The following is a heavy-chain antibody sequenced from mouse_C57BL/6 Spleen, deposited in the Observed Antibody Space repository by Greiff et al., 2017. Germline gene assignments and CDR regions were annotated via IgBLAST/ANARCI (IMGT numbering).Heavy chain of an antibody. CDR3: ARSNDYNAKSY. CDR1: GYAFSSYW. V-gene: IGHV1-80*01. J-gene: IGHJ4*01. CDR2: IYPGDGDT. Sequence: QVQLQQSGAELVKPGASVKISCKASGYAFSSYWMNWVKQRPGKGLEWIGQIYPGDGDTTYNGKFKGKATLTADKSSSTAYLQLSSLTSEDSAVYVCARSNDYNAKSYWGQGTSVTVSS.